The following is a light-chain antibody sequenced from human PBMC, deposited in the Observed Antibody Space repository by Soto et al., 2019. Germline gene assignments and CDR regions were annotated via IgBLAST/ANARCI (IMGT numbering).Light chain of an antibody. CDR1: SSDVGGYNY. J-gene: IGLJ1*01. CDR2: DVS. Sequence: QSVLTQPASVSGSPGQSITISCTGTSSDVGGYNYVSWYQHHPGKAPKLMIFDVSNRPSGVSNRFSGSKSGNTASLTISGLQPENEADYYCSAWDASLNGYVFGTGTKVTVL. V-gene: IGLV2-14*03. CDR3: SAWDASLNGYV.